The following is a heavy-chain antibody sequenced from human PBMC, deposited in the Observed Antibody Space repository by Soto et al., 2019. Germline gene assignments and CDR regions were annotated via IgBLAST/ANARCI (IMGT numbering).Heavy chain of an antibody. CDR2: IYYTGTT. CDR3: ARGDWFQP. V-gene: IGHV4-30-4*01. J-gene: IGHJ5*02. Sequence: PSETLSLTCTVSGGSISAGDYYSNWILHPPGKGLEWIGYIYYTGTTKYNPSLKSRATLSVDTSKNRFSLNLTSVTAADSAVYYCARGDWFQPWGPGTLVTVSS. CDR1: GGSISAGDYY.